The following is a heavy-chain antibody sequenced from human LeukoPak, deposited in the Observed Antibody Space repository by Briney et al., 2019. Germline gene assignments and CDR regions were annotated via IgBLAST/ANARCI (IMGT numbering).Heavy chain of an antibody. CDR2: IYTSGST. J-gene: IGHJ4*02. CDR1: GGSISSYY. CDR3: ARDSSYSGYDFFDY. Sequence: PSETLSLTCTVSGGSISSYYWSWIRQPAGKGLEWIGRIYTSGSTNYNPSLKSRVTMSVDTSKNQFSLKLSPVTAADTAVYYCARDSSYSGYDFFDYWGQGTLVTVSS. D-gene: IGHD5-12*01. V-gene: IGHV4-4*07.